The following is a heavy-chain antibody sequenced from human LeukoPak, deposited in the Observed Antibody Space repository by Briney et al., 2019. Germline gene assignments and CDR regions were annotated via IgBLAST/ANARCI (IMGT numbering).Heavy chain of an antibody. J-gene: IGHJ6*03. CDR1: GFTFSSYG. Sequence: GGSLRLSCAASGFTFSSYGMHWVRQAPGKGLEWVAVISYDGSNKYYADSVKGRFTISRDNSRNTLYLQMNSLRAGDTAVYYCAKASVATTNPYYYYYMDVWGKGTTVTVSS. CDR3: AKASVATTNPYYYYYMDV. CDR2: ISYDGSNK. D-gene: IGHD5-12*01. V-gene: IGHV3-30*18.